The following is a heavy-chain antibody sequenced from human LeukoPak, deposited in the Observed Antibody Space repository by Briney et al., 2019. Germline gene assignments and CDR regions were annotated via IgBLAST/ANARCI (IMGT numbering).Heavy chain of an antibody. CDR3: ARGTVIAVDY. J-gene: IGHJ4*02. Sequence: SVKVSCKASGYTFTGYYMHWVRQAPAQGLEWMGWINPNSGGTNYEQKFQGRVTMTRDTSISTAYMEMSRLRSEDMAVYYCARGTVIAVDYGGQGTLVTVS. D-gene: IGHD2-21*01. CDR1: GYTFTGYY. CDR2: INPNSGGT. V-gene: IGHV1-2*02.